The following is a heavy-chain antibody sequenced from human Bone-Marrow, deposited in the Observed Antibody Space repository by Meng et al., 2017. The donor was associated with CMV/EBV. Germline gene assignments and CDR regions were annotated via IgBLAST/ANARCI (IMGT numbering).Heavy chain of an antibody. CDR3: ARVPIVGATADYFYY. D-gene: IGHD1-26*01. J-gene: IGHJ4*02. V-gene: IGHV1-2*02. CDR2: INPNSGGT. Sequence: ASVKVSCKASGYTFTGYYMHWVRQAPGQGLEWMGWINPNSGGTNYAQKFQGRVTMTRDTSISTAYMELSRLRSDDTAVYYCARVPIVGATADYFYYWGQGTLVTVSS. CDR1: GYTFTGYY.